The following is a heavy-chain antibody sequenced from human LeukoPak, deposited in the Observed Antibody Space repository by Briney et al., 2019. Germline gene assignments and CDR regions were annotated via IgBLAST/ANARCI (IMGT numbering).Heavy chain of an antibody. CDR2: ISISRGYI. CDR1: GFTFSSYS. J-gene: IGHJ4*02. D-gene: IGHD3-22*01. Sequence: GGSLRLSCAASGFTFSSYSMNWVRQAPGKGLEWVSSISISRGYIYYADSVKGRFTISRDNAKNSLYLQMNSLRAEDTAVYYCARDPETYYYDSSGYYHDYWGQGTLVTVSS. CDR3: ARDPETYYYDSSGYYHDY. V-gene: IGHV3-21*01.